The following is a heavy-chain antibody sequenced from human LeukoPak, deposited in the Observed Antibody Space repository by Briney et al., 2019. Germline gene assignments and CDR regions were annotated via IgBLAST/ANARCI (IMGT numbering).Heavy chain of an antibody. V-gene: IGHV3-33*06. CDR1: GFTFGSYG. J-gene: IGHJ4*02. CDR2: IWYDGSNK. CDR3: AKDTGLVGATRYYFDY. D-gene: IGHD1-26*01. Sequence: GGSLRLSCAASGFTFGSYGMHWVRQAPGKGLEWVAVIWYDGSNKYYADSVKGRFTISRDNSQNTLYLQMNSLRVEDTAVYYCAKDTGLVGATRYYFDYWGQGTLVTVSS.